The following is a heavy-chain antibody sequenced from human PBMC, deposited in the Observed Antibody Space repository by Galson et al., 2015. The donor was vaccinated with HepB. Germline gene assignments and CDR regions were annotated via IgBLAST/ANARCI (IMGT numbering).Heavy chain of an antibody. CDR3: ARALLNYYMDV. V-gene: IGHV3-72*01. Sequence: SLRLSCAVSGFIFSDYFMDWVRQAPGKGLEWVGRIRNRAHSYTTEYAASVRGRLTISTDDSKNSVYLQMNSLKTEDTAVYYCARALLNYYMDVWGKGTTVTVSS. CDR2: IRNRAHSYTT. D-gene: IGHD3-16*01. J-gene: IGHJ6*03. CDR1: GFIFSDYF.